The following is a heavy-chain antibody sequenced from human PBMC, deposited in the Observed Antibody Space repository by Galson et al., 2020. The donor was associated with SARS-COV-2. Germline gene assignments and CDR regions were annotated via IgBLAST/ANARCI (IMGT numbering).Heavy chain of an antibody. CDR2: ISYDGSNK. V-gene: IGHV3-30*04. J-gene: IGHJ6*02. CDR3: ARGTELGVYYYGMDV. Sequence: GGSLRLSCAASGFTFSSYAMHWVRQAPGKGLEWVAVISYDGSNKYYADSVKGRFTISRDNSKNTLYLQMNSLRAEDTAVYYCARGTELGVYYYGMDVWGQGTTVTVSS. D-gene: IGHD3-16*01. CDR1: GFTFSSYA.